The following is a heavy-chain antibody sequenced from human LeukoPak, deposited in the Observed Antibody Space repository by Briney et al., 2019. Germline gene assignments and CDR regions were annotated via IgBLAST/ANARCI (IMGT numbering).Heavy chain of an antibody. CDR3: ARGVLRYFDWSGYYYMDV. V-gene: IGHV1-8*02. CDR2: IYPNSGNT. J-gene: IGHJ6*03. CDR1: AYTFTDYY. D-gene: IGHD3-9*01. Sequence: ASVKVSCKASAYTFTDYYMHWVRQAPGQGLEWMGWIYPNSGNTGYAQKFQGRVTMTRNTSISTAYMELSSLRSEDTAVYYCARGVLRYFDWSGYYYMDVWGKGTTVTISS.